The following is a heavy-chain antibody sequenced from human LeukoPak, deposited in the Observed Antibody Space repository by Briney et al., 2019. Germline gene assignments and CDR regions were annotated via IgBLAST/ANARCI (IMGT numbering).Heavy chain of an antibody. Sequence: QSGGSLRLSCAASGFTFSSYAMSWVRQAPGKGLEWVSAISGSGGSTYYADSVKGRFTISRDNSKNTLYLQMNSLRAEDTAVYYCAKQPYYDFWSGYGGQQYYFDYWGQGTLVTVSS. V-gene: IGHV3-23*01. D-gene: IGHD3-3*01. J-gene: IGHJ4*02. CDR2: ISGSGGST. CDR3: AKQPYYDFWSGYGGQQYYFDY. CDR1: GFTFSSYA.